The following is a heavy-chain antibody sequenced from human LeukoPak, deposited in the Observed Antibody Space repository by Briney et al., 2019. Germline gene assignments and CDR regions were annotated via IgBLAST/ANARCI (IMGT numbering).Heavy chain of an antibody. J-gene: IGHJ6*02. CDR3: ARGLYCSGGSCYSDYYYGMDV. Sequence: GASVKVSCKASGGTFSSYAISWVRQAPGQGLEWMGGIIPIFGTANYAQKFQGRVTITADESTSTAYMELSSLRSEDTAVYYCARGLYCSGGSCYSDYYYGMDVWGQGTTVTVSS. D-gene: IGHD2-15*01. V-gene: IGHV1-69*13. CDR2: IIPIFGTA. CDR1: GGTFSSYA.